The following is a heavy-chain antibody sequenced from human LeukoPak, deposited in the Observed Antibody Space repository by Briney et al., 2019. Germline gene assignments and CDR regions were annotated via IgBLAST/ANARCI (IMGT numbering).Heavy chain of an antibody. CDR3: ARAVADYGDTYYFDY. Sequence: GGSLRLSCAASGFTFSRYWMSWVRQAPGKGLEWVANIKQDGSEKYYVDSVKGRFTISRDNAKNSLYLQMNSLRAEDTAVYYCARAVADYGDTYYFDYWGQGTLVTVSS. V-gene: IGHV3-7*01. CDR1: GFTFSRYW. CDR2: IKQDGSEK. D-gene: IGHD4-17*01. J-gene: IGHJ4*02.